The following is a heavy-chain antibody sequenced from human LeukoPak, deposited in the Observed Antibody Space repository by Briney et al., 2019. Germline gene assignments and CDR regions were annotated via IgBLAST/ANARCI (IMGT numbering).Heavy chain of an antibody. CDR1: GYTFTSYG. CDR3: ARVGIAALWFDP. CDR2: MNPNSGNT. V-gene: IGHV1-8*01. J-gene: IGHJ5*02. Sequence: ASVKVSCTASGYTFTSYGINWVRQATGQGLDWMGWMNPNSGNTGSAQKFQGRVTMTRNASISTAYMELSSLRSEDTAVYYCARVGIAALWFDPWGQGTLVTVSS. D-gene: IGHD6-6*01.